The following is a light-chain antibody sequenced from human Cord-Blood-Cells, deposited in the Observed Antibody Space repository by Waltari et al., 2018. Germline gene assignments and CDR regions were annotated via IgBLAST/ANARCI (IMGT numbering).Light chain of an antibody. V-gene: IGLV1-40*01. CDR1: SSHIGAGYD. CDR2: GNA. Sequence: QSVLTQPPSVSGAPGQRVTISCTGSSSHIGAGYDVHWYQHLPGTAPKLLIYGNANRPSGVPDRFSGSKSGTSASLAITGLQAEDEADYYCQSYDSSLSAWVFGGGTKLTVL. CDR3: QSYDSSLSAWV. J-gene: IGLJ3*02.